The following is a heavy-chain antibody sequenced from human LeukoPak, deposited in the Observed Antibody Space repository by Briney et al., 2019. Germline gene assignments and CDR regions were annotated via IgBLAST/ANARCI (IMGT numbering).Heavy chain of an antibody. CDR3: ARRLGGHFDILTGLPIHYFDY. CDR2: LCNSGST. CDR1: GGSIKSYC. Sequence: PSETLSLTCTVSGGSIKSYCLSWIRQPPGKGLQWIGYLCNSGSTDYNPSLRGRVTISGDTSKNQLSLRLNSVTAADTAVYYCARRLGGHFDILTGLPIHYFDYWGQGTLVTVSS. D-gene: IGHD3-9*01. V-gene: IGHV4-59*01. J-gene: IGHJ4*02.